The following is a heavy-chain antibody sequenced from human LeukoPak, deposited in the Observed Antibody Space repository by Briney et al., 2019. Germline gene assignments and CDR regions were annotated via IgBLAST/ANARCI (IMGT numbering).Heavy chain of an antibody. Sequence: PGGSLRPSCAASGFTFSTHWMRWVRQAPGKGLEWVASIKQDGSEENYVDSVKGRFTISRDNAKTSLYLQMNSLRAEDTALYYCARSSNRASDLWGQGTLVTVSS. V-gene: IGHV3-7*01. CDR3: ARSSNRASDL. CDR2: IKQDGSEE. CDR1: GFTFSTHW. J-gene: IGHJ4*02. D-gene: IGHD2/OR15-2a*01.